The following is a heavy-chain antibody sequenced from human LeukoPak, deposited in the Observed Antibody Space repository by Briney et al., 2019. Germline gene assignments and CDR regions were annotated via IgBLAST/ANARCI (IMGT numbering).Heavy chain of an antibody. V-gene: IGHV3-48*01. CDR2: ISSSGDTE. J-gene: IGHJ4*02. Sequence: GGSLRLSCAASGFIFSSYTMNWVRQAPGKGVEWVSYISSSGDTEYYADSVQGRFTVSRDNAKNSLYLQLNSLRAEDTAVYYCARAIRRYYDSSGYYYVENFDYWGQGTLVTVSS. CDR3: ARAIRRYYDSSGYYYVENFDY. D-gene: IGHD3-22*01. CDR1: GFIFSSYT.